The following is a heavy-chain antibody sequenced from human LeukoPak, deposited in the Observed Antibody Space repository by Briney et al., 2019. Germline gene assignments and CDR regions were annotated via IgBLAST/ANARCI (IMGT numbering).Heavy chain of an antibody. D-gene: IGHD6-13*01. CDR3: ARLLTGYSSSWRSIDY. V-gene: IGHV4-34*01. Sequence: SETLSLTCAVYGGSFSGYYWSWIRQPPGKGLEWIGEINHSGSTNYNPSLKSRVTISVDTSKNQFSLKLSSVTAADTAVYYCARLLTGYSSSWRSIDYWGQGTLVTVSS. J-gene: IGHJ4*02. CDR1: GGSFSGYY. CDR2: INHSGST.